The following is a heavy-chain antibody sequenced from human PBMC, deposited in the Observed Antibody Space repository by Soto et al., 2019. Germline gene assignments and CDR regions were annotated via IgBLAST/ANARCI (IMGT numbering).Heavy chain of an antibody. CDR3: ATCDSSGWCNWFDP. Sequence: ASVKVSCKVSGYTLTELSMHWVRQAPGKGLVWMGGFDPEDGETIYAQKFQGRVTMTEDTSTDTAYMELSSLRSEDTAVSYCATCDSSGWCNWFDPWGQGTLVTVSS. CDR1: GYTLTELS. V-gene: IGHV1-24*01. J-gene: IGHJ5*02. CDR2: FDPEDGET. D-gene: IGHD6-19*01.